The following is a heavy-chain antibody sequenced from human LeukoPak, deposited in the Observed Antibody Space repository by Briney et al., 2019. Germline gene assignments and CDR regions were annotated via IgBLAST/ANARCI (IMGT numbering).Heavy chain of an antibody. CDR3: ASEKVEMATTDY. Sequence: SVKVSCKASGGTFSSYAISWVRQAPGQGLEWMGRIIPIVGTANYAQKFQGRVTITTAESASEAYVELSSLSSEDTDVYYCASEKVEMATTDYWGQGTLVTVSS. CDR2: IIPIVGTA. V-gene: IGHV1-69*05. D-gene: IGHD5-24*01. CDR1: GGTFSSYA. J-gene: IGHJ4*02.